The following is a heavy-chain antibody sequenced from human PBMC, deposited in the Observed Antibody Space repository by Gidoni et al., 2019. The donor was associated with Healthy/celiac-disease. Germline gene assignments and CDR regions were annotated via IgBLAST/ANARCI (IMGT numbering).Heavy chain of an antibody. V-gene: IGHV1-18*04. CDR2: ISGYNGNT. D-gene: IGHD1-26*01. Sequence: QVQLVQSGAEVKKHGAAVKVSCKATGYTFTSYGISWVRQAPGQGLEWMGWISGYNGNTNYAQKLQGRVTMTTDTSTSTAYMELRSLRSDDTAVYYCARVELENNWFDPWGQGTLVTVSS. CDR1: GYTFTSYG. CDR3: ARVELENNWFDP. J-gene: IGHJ5*02.